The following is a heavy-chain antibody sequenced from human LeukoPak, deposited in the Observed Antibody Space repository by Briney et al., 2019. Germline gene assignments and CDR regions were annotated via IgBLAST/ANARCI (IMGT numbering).Heavy chain of an antibody. CDR3: AKPHSSGYRGGEAFDY. D-gene: IGHD3-22*01. V-gene: IGHV3-23*01. J-gene: IGHJ4*02. Sequence: QPGRSLRLSCAASGFTFSSYGMSWVRQAPGKGLEWVSAISGSGGSTYYADSVKGRFTISRDNSKNTLYLQMNSLRAEDTAVYYCAKPHSSGYRGGEAFDYWGQGTLVTVSS. CDR1: GFTFSSYG. CDR2: ISGSGGST.